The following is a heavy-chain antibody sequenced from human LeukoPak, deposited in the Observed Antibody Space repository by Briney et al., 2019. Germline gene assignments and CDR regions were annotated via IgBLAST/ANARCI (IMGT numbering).Heavy chain of an antibody. CDR2: ISSSSSYI. V-gene: IGHV3-21*01. D-gene: IGHD2-2*01. J-gene: IGHJ6*02. Sequence: GGSLRLSCAASGFTFSSYSMNWVRQAPGKGLEWVSSISSSSSYIYYADSVKGRFTISRDNAKNSLYPQMNSLRAEDTAVYYCARDGAYCSSTSCYYYGMDVWGQGTTVTVSS. CDR3: ARDGAYCSSTSCYYYGMDV. CDR1: GFTFSSYS.